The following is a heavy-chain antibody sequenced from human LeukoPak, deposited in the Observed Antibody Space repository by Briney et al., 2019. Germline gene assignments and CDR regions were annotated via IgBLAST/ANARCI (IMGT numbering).Heavy chain of an antibody. CDR3: AKKMVMTLKGAFDI. CDR2: IRYDGSNK. CDR1: GFTFSSYG. V-gene: IGHV3-30*02. Sequence: QTGGSLRLSCAASGFTFSSYGMHWVRQAPGKGLEWVAFIRYDGSNKYYADSVKGRFTISRDNSKNTLYLQMNSLRAEDTAVYYCAKKMVMTLKGAFDIWGQGTMVTVSS. J-gene: IGHJ3*02. D-gene: IGHD3-22*01.